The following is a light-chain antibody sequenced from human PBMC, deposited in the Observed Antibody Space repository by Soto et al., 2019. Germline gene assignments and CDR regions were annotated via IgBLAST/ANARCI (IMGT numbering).Light chain of an antibody. CDR3: LLYYGGGRYV. V-gene: IGLV7-43*01. Sequence: CASSAGAVTSGYYPNWFQQKPGQAPRALIYSTSNKHSWTPDRFSGSLLGGTAALTLSGVQPEEEAEYYCLLYYGGGRYVFGTGTKLTVL. CDR2: STS. CDR1: AGAVTSGYY. J-gene: IGLJ1*01.